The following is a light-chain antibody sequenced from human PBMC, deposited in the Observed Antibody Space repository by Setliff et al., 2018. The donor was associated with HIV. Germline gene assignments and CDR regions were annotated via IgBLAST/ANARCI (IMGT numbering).Light chain of an antibody. Sequence: SYELTQPPSVSVAPGKTARITCGGNNIGSKSVHWYQQKPGQAPVLVVYDDNDRPSGIPERFSGSNSGNTATLTISRVEAGDEADYYCQVWDSSSDHHVF. CDR2: DDN. V-gene: IGLV3-21*03. J-gene: IGLJ1*01. CDR1: NIGSKS. CDR3: QVWDSSSDHHV.